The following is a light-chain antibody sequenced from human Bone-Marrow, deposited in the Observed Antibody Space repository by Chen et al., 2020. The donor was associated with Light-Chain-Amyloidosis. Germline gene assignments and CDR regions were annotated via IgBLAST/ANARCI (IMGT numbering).Light chain of an antibody. Sequence: SYVLTQPSSVSGAPGQTATIACGGNNIGSTSVHWYQQTPGQAPLLVVYDDSDRPSGIPARLSGSNSWNTATLTISRVEAGDEADYYCQVWDRSSDRPVFGGGTKLTVL. CDR1: NIGSTS. CDR2: DDS. CDR3: QVWDRSSDRPV. V-gene: IGLV3-21*02. J-gene: IGLJ3*02.